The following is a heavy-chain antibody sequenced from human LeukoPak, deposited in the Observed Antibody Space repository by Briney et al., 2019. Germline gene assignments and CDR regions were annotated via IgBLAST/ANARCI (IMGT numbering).Heavy chain of an antibody. V-gene: IGHV3-48*03. CDR3: ARTSSGWWAPFDY. Sequence: PGGSLRLSCAGSGFTFSNYEMNWVRQAPGKGLEWLSYISSVGSTIYYADSVRGRFTISRDNTKNSLYLRVHSLRAEDTAVYYCARTSSGWWAPFDYWGQGTLVTVSS. CDR1: GFTFSNYE. J-gene: IGHJ4*02. D-gene: IGHD6-19*01. CDR2: ISSVGSTI.